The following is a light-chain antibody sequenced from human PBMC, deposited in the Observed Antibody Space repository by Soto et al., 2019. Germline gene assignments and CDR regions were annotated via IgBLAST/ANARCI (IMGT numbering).Light chain of an antibody. J-gene: IGLJ2*01. Sequence: QSVVTQPASVSGSPGQSITISCTGTSSDVGGYNYVSWYQQHPGKAPKLMIYDVSNRPSGVSNRFYGSKSGNTASLTNSGLQAEDEADYYCSSYTSSSTRVFGGGTKLTVL. CDR1: SSDVGGYNY. CDR2: DVS. CDR3: SSYTSSSTRV. V-gene: IGLV2-14*01.